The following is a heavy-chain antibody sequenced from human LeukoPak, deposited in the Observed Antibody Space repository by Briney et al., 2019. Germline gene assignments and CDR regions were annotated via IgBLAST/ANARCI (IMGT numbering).Heavy chain of an antibody. CDR2: IYYSGST. Sequence: PSETLSLTCTVSGGSISSYYWSWIRQPPGKGLEWIGYIYYSGSTNYNPSLKSRVTISVDTSKNQFSLKLSSVTAADTAVYYCARDRGGSAYFDYWGQGTLVTVSS. V-gene: IGHV4-59*01. CDR3: ARDRGGSAYFDY. CDR1: GGSISSYY. J-gene: IGHJ4*02. D-gene: IGHD3-10*01.